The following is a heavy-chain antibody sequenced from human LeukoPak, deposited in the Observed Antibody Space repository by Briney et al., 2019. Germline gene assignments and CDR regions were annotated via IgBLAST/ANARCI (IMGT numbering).Heavy chain of an antibody. Sequence: GGSLRLSCAASGFTFSSYGMHWVRQAPGKGLEWVAVIWYDGSNKYYADSVKGRFTISRDNSKNTLYLQMNSLRVEDTAVYYCARDGKLNPYYYYGMDVWGQGTTVTVSS. D-gene: IGHD4-23*01. V-gene: IGHV3-33*01. CDR2: IWYDGSNK. CDR3: ARDGKLNPYYYYGMDV. CDR1: GFTFSSYG. J-gene: IGHJ6*02.